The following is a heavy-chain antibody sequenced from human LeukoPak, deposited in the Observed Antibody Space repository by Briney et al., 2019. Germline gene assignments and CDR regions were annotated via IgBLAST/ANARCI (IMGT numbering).Heavy chain of an antibody. CDR3: AKDTGGSPPGDY. D-gene: IGHD1-26*01. Sequence: GGSLRPSCAASGFTFDDYAMHWVRQAPGKGLEWVSLISGDGGSTYYADSVKGRFTISRDNSKNSLYLQMNSLRTEDTALYYCAKDTGGSPPGDYWGQGTLVTVSS. V-gene: IGHV3-43*02. CDR1: GFTFDDYA. CDR2: ISGDGGST. J-gene: IGHJ4*02.